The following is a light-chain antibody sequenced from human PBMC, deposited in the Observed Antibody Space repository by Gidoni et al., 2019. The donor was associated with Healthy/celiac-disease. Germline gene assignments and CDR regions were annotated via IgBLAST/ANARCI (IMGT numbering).Light chain of an antibody. CDR1: HSVSSN. J-gene: IGKJ1*01. CDR2: CAS. CDR3: QQYNNWPPWT. V-gene: IGKV3-15*01. Sequence: EIVMTQSPATLSVSPGYRATLYCRASHSVSSNLSWYPQKPGPAPRLLLYCASTMATVIPAMFSGGGSGTEFTLTISILQSEDFAFYCCQQYNNWPPWTFGQXTKVDIK.